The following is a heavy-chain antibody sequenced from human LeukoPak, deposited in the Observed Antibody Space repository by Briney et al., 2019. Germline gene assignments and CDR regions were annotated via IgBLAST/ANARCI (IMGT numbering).Heavy chain of an antibody. V-gene: IGHV1-69*02. J-gene: IGHJ4*02. CDR3: ARTPGGYYGSRTFDY. CDR1: GGTFSSYT. Sequence: SVKVSCKASGGTFSSYTISWVRQAPGQGLEWMGRIIPILGIANYAQKFQGRVTITADKSTSTAYMELSSLRSEDTAVYYCARTPGGYYGSRTFDYWGQGTLVTVSS. D-gene: IGHD3-10*01. CDR2: IIPILGIA.